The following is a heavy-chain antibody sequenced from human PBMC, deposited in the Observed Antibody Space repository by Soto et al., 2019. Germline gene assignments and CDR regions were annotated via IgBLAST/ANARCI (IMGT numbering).Heavy chain of an antibody. J-gene: IGHJ4*02. D-gene: IGHD3-22*01. CDR1: GFTVSSNY. CDR3: ARVGSGYIFDY. V-gene: IGHV3-53*01. CDR2: IYSGGST. Sequence: GGSLRLSCAASGFTVSSNYMSWVRQAPGKGLEWVSVIYSGGSTYYADSVKGRFTISRDNSKNTLYLQMNSLRAEDTAVYYCARVGSGYIFDYWGQGTLVTVSS.